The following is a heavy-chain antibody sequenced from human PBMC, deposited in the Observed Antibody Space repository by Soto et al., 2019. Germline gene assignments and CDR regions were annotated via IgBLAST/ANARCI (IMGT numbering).Heavy chain of an antibody. V-gene: IGHV4-30-2*01. J-gene: IGHJ5*02. Sequence: SETLSLTCAVSGGSISSGGYSWSWIRQPPGKGLEWIGYIYHSGSTYYNPSLKSRVTISVDRSKNQFSLKLSSVTAADTAVYYCASLATGNWFDPWGQGTLVTVSS. CDR1: GGSISSGGYS. CDR3: ASLATGNWFDP. D-gene: IGHD4-17*01. CDR2: IYHSGST.